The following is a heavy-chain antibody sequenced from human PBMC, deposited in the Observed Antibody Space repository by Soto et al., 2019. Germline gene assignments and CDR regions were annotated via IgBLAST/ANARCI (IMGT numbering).Heavy chain of an antibody. Sequence: ASVKVSCKASGYTFTSYDINWVRQATGQGLEWMGWMNPNSGNTGYAQKFQGRVTMTRNTSISTAYMELSSLRSEDTAVYYCARAGDYSSSWHYYYYGMDFWGQGTMVTVSS. CDR3: ARAGDYSSSWHYYYYGMDF. D-gene: IGHD6-13*01. CDR2: MNPNSGNT. J-gene: IGHJ6*02. V-gene: IGHV1-8*01. CDR1: GYTFTSYD.